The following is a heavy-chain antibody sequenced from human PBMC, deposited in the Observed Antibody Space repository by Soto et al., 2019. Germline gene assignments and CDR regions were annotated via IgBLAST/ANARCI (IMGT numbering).Heavy chain of an antibody. CDR3: ARERWGGSMGIAAAGIYYGMDV. V-gene: IGHV3-21*04. Sequence: GGSLRLSCAASGFTFSSYTMNWVRQAPGKGLEWVSSISSSSSYIYYADSVKGRFTISRDNSKNTLYLQMNSLRAEDTAVYYCARERWGGSMGIAAAGIYYGMDVWGQGNTVTVS. J-gene: IGHJ6*02. CDR2: ISSSSSYI. CDR1: GFTFSSYT. D-gene: IGHD6-13*01.